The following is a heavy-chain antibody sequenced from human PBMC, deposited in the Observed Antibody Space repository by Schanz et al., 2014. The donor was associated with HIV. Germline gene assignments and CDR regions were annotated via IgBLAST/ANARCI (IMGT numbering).Heavy chain of an antibody. D-gene: IGHD6-19*01. CDR1: GFTVSSIY. V-gene: IGHV3-66*02. Sequence: EVQLVESGGGLVKPGGSLRLSCAASGFTVSSIYMSWVRQAPGRGLEWVSVIYSGGTTYYADSVKGRFTISRDNSKNTLYLQMNSLRPEDTAVYYCAKDYVSQWLADYWGQGTLVTVSS. CDR2: IYSGGTT. CDR3: AKDYVSQWLADY. J-gene: IGHJ4*02.